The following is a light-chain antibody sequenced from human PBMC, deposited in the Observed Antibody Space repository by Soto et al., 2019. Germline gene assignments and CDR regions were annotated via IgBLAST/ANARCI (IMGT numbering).Light chain of an antibody. CDR1: QSVGSDY. CDR2: GAS. J-gene: IGKJ1*01. CDR3: QHYGTA. Sequence: EIVMTQSPATLSVSPGERATLSCRASQSVGSDYLAWYQQRPGQAPRLLIYGASSRATGVPDRFSGSGSGTDFTLTISRLESEDFAVYYCQHYGTAFGQGTKVDIK. V-gene: IGKV3-20*01.